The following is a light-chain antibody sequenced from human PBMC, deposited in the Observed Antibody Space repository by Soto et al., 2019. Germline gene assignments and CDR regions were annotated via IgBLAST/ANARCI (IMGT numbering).Light chain of an antibody. V-gene: IGKV1-33*01. CDR2: DAS. Sequence: DIQMTQSPSSLSASVGDRVTITCQASQDTNNYLNWYQHKPGKAPKLLIYDASNWATGIPARFSGSGSGTDFTFTITHLPQEDIATYYCLQYDNFPRFGQGTKLDIK. CDR3: LQYDNFPR. CDR1: QDTNNY. J-gene: IGKJ2*03.